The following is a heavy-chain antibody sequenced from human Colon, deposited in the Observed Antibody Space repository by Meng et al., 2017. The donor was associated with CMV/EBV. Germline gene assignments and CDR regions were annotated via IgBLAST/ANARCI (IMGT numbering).Heavy chain of an antibody. CDR2: MNPNSGNT. J-gene: IGHJ6*02. Sequence: ASVKVSCKASGYTFTSYDINWVRQATGQGLEWMGWMNPNSGNTGYAQKFQGRVTMTRNTSISTAYMELSSLRSEDTAVYYCARDRGDSGSYSHYYYGMDVWGQGTTVTVSS. V-gene: IGHV1-8*01. D-gene: IGHD1-26*01. CDR1: GYTFTSYD. CDR3: ARDRGDSGSYSHYYYGMDV.